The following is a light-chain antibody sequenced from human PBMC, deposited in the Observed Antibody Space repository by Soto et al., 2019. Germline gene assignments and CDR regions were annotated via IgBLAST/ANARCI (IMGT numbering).Light chain of an antibody. CDR3: QQRGNWPLT. Sequence: EIMLTQSPATLSLSPGETATLSCRANQLISNYLAWYQQKPGQAPRLLIYDASNRATGIPARFSGSGSGTDFTLTISSLEPEDFAVYYCQQRGNWPLTFGG. CDR2: DAS. J-gene: IGKJ4*01. CDR1: QLISNY. V-gene: IGKV3-11*01.